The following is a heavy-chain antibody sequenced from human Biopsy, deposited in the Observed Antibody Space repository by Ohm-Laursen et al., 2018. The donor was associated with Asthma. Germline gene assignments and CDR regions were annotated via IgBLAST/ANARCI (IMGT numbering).Heavy chain of an antibody. CDR1: GFTFSSYG. CDR3: AGQYGGNSPPLE. J-gene: IGHJ4*02. D-gene: IGHD4-23*01. V-gene: IGHV3-30*03. CDR2: ISHDGSNK. Sequence: SLRLSCTASGFTFSSYGMHWVRQAPGKGLEWVAVISHDGSNKYYADSVKGRFTISRDNSKSTLDLQMNSLRAEDTAVYYCAGQYGGNSPPLEWGQGTLVTVSS.